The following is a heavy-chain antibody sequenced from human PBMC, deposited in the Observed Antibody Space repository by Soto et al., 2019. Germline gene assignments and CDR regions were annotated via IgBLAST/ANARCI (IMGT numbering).Heavy chain of an antibody. Sequence: ASVKVSCKASGYTFTNYDINWVRQATGQGLEWMGWMNPNSGNTGYAQKFQGRVTMTRNTSISTAYMELSSLRSEDTAVYYCARSIVVVTALDYWGQGTLVTVSS. CDR1: GYTFTNYD. CDR3: ARSIVVVTALDY. V-gene: IGHV1-8*01. J-gene: IGHJ4*02. D-gene: IGHD2-21*02. CDR2: MNPNSGNT.